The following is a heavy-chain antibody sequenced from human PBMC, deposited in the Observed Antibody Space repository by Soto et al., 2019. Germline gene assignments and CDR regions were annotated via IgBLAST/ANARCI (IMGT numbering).Heavy chain of an antibody. D-gene: IGHD3-16*01. CDR3: ARVMGDWGTYYYYYGMDV. J-gene: IGHJ6*02. CDR2: VYYAGAT. CDR1: GTSLNTSY. V-gene: IGHV4-59*01. Sequence: SETLSLTCTVSGTSLNTSYWAWIRLPPGKGPEWIGYVYYAGATNYNPSLESRVTISPDTSRNQFSRKLRSVTAADTAVYYCARVMGDWGTYYYYYGMDVWGQGTSVTVSS.